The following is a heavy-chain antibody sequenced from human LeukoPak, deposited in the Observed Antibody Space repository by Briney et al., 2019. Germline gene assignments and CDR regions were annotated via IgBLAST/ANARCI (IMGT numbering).Heavy chain of an antibody. J-gene: IGHJ6*02. V-gene: IGHV1-8*02. Sequence: ASVKVSCKASGYTFSSYHLHWVRQATGQGLEWMGWMNPNSGNTGYAQKFQGRVTMTRNTSISTAYMELSSLRSEDTAVYYCARSSEYDYYYYGMDVWGQGTTVTVSS. CDR3: ARSSEYDYYYYGMDV. CDR1: GYTFSSYH. D-gene: IGHD6-6*01. CDR2: MNPNSGNT.